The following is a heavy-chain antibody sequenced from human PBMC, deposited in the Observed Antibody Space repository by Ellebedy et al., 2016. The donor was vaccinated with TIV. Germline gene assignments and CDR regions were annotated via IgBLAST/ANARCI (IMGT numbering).Heavy chain of an antibody. J-gene: IGHJ4*02. CDR3: ARYYAGDYFYDY. V-gene: IGHV3-7*04. D-gene: IGHD3-16*01. CDR1: GFTFSAYW. Sequence: GESLKISXVGSGFTFSAYWMSWVRQAPGKGLEWVAKINPLGTVDAYVDSLRGRFTISRDNAKNSLYLQINSLGADDTAVYYCARYYAGDYFYDYWGQGILVTVSS. CDR2: INPLGTVD.